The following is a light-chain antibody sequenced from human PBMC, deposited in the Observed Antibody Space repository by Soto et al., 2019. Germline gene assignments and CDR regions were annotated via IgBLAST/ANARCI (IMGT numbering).Light chain of an antibody. CDR1: QSVSSTY. CDR3: QQYNNWPPTT. Sequence: EIFFTQSPSTLSFSPRERTTLPCRASQSVSSTYLAWYQQKPGQAPRLLIYLASTRATGIPARFSGSGSGTEFTLTISSLQSEDFAVYYCQQYNNWPPTTFGQGTRLEIK. V-gene: IGKV3D-15*01. J-gene: IGKJ5*01. CDR2: LAS.